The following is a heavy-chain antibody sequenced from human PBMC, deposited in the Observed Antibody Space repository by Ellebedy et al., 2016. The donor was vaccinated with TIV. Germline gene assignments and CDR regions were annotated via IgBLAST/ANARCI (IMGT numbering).Heavy chain of an antibody. Sequence: AASVKVSCKASGGTFSSYAISWVRQAPGQGLEWMGRIIPILGTANYAQKFQGRVTMTEDTSTDTAYMELSSLRSEDTAVYYCAVTMIVVGGDAFDIWGQGTLVTVSS. CDR1: GGTFSSYA. V-gene: IGHV1-69*04. CDR2: IIPILGTA. J-gene: IGHJ3*02. D-gene: IGHD3-22*01. CDR3: AVTMIVVGGDAFDI.